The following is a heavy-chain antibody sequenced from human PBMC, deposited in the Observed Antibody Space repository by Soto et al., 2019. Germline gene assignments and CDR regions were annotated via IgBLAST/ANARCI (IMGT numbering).Heavy chain of an antibody. CDR1: GGSFSGYY. Sequence: SETLSLTCAVYGGSFSGYYWSWIRQPPGKGLEWIGEINHSGSTNYNPSLKSRVTISVDTSKNQFSLKLSSVTAADTAVYYCARGRPAPGIQLWAYYYYGMGVWGQGTTVTVSS. V-gene: IGHV4-34*01. D-gene: IGHD5-18*01. CDR2: INHSGST. CDR3: ARGRPAPGIQLWAYYYYGMGV. J-gene: IGHJ6*02.